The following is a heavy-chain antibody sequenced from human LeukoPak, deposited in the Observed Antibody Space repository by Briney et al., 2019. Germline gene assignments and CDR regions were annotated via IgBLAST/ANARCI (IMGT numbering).Heavy chain of an antibody. CDR3: ARSGDEYDSTGFDH. V-gene: IGHV4-59*08. CDR1: GGYFSTYY. CDR2: VYYTGST. D-gene: IGHD2/OR15-2a*01. J-gene: IGHJ4*02. Sequence: SETLSLTCSISGGYFSTYYWTWVRQPPGKSLEWIGCVYYTGSTVYNPSLRSRLALSIDTSNNQFSLKLNSVTAADTAVYFCARSGDEYDSTGFDHWGKGILVTVSS.